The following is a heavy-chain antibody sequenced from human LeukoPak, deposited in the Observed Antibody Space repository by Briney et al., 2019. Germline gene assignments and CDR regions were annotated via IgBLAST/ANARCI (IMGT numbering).Heavy chain of an antibody. CDR2: VYYTGAS. CDR1: GGSISSSSYY. Sequence: SETLSVICTVSGGSISSSSYYWGWIRQPPGKGLEWIGSVYYTGASYYNPSLKSRVTISVDTSKKHFSLKLTSVTAADTAVYYCTRGAPPQNWGQGTLVTVSS. CDR3: TRGAPPQN. V-gene: IGHV4-39*07. J-gene: IGHJ4*02.